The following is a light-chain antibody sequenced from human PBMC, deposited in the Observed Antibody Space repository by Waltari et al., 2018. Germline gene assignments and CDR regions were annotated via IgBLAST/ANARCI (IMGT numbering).Light chain of an antibody. CDR2: WAS. J-gene: IGKJ3*01. V-gene: IGKV4-1*01. CDR1: QSVLYSSNNKNY. Sequence: DIVMTQSPDSLAVSLGERATINCKSSQSVLYSSNNKNYVAWYQQKPGQPPKRLIYWASTREAGVPDGFSGSGSGTDFTLTISSLQAEDVAVYYCQQYYSTPHTFGPGTKVDIK. CDR3: QQYYSTPHT.